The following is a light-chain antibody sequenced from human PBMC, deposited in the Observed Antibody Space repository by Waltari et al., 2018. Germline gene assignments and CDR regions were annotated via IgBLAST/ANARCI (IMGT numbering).Light chain of an antibody. J-gene: IGLJ2*01. CDR3: QSYDSSLSGLDVV. V-gene: IGLV1-40*01. Sequence: QSVLTQPPSVSGAPGQRVTISCTGSSSNIGAGYDVHWYQQLPGTAPKLLIYGNSNRPSGVPDRFSGSKSGTSASLVITGLQAEDEADYYCQSYDSSLSGLDVVFGGGTKLTVL. CDR1: SSNIGAGYD. CDR2: GNS.